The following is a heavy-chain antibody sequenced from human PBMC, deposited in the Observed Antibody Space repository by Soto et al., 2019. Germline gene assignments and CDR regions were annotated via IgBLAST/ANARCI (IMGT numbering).Heavy chain of an antibody. Sequence: QVQLVQSGAEVKKPGSSVKVACKASGGTFSSYTISWVRQAPGQGLEWMGRIIPILDIADYAQRFQGRVTITADKSTSTAYMEVSSLRSEDTAVYYCARSLYETVTGWSDGFDIWGQGTMVSVSS. D-gene: IGHD3-9*01. CDR2: IIPILDIA. CDR1: GGTFSSYT. CDR3: ARSLYETVTGWSDGFDI. J-gene: IGHJ3*02. V-gene: IGHV1-69*02.